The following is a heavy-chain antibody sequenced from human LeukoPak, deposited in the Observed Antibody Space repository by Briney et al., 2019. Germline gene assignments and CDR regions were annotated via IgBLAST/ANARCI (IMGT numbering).Heavy chain of an antibody. J-gene: IGHJ6*02. V-gene: IGHV3-53*01. CDR3: ARDRAHESYYYYGMDV. Sequence: PGGSLRLSCAASGFTVSSNYMSWVRQAPGKGLEWVSVIYSGGSTYYADSVKGRFTISRDNSKNTLYLQMNSLRAEDTAVYYCARDRAHESYYYYGMDVWGQGTTVTVSS. CDR2: IYSGGST. CDR1: GFTVSSNY.